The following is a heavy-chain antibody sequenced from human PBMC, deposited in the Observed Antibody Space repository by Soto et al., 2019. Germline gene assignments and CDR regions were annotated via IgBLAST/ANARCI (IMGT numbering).Heavy chain of an antibody. CDR3: AGLMGCSSTSCTLLDY. D-gene: IGHD2-2*01. CDR1: GGSISSGGYS. CDR2: IYHSGST. J-gene: IGHJ4*02. Sequence: TLSLTCAVSGGSISSGGYSWSWIRQPPGKGLEWIGYIYHSGSTYYNPSLKSRVTISVDRSKNQFSLKLSSVTAADTAVYYCAGLMGCSSTSCTLLDYWGQGTLVTVSS. V-gene: IGHV4-30-2*01.